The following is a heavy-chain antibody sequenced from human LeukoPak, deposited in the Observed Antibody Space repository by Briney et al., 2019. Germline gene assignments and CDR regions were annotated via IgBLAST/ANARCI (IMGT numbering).Heavy chain of an antibody. CDR1: GFTFSSYA. CDR3: AKDRGSGSYYHY. J-gene: IGHJ4*02. Sequence: GGSLRLSCAASGFTFSSYAMSWVRQAPGKGLEWVSAISGSGGSTYHADSVKGRFTISRDNSKNTLYLQMNSLRAEDTAVYYCAKDRGSGSYYHYWGQGTLVTVSS. V-gene: IGHV3-23*01. CDR2: ISGSGGST. D-gene: IGHD3-10*01.